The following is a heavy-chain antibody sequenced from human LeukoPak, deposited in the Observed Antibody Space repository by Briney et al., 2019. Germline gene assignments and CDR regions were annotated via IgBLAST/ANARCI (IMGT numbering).Heavy chain of an antibody. D-gene: IGHD4-11*01. CDR1: GFTFTSSA. J-gene: IGHJ6*02. CDR2: IVVGSGNT. Sequence: SVKVSCKASGFTFTSSAVQWVRQARGQRLEWIGWIVVGSGNTNYAQKFQKRVTITRDMSTSTAYMELSSLRSEDTAVYYCAAVGSNPPAYYYYYYGMDVWGQGTTVTVSS. CDR3: AAVGSNPPAYYYYYYGMDV. V-gene: IGHV1-58*01.